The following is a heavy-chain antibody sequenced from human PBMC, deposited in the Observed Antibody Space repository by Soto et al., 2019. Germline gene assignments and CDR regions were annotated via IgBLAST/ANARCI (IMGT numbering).Heavy chain of an antibody. CDR3: ARYQGCNSSLDIYYYYYYGMDV. CDR2: IIPIFGTA. V-gene: IGHV1-69*01. Sequence: VQLVQSGAEVKKPGSSVKVSCKAPGGTFSSYAISWVRQAPGQGLEWMGGIIPIFGTAKYAQKVQGKITITADESTSTGYMELSSLRSEDTAVYYCARYQGCNSSLDIYYYYYYGMDVWGQGTTVTVSS. J-gene: IGHJ6*02. CDR1: GGTFSSYA. D-gene: IGHD6-19*01.